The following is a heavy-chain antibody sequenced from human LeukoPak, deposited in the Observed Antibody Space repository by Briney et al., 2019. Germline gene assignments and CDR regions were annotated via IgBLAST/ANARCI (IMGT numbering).Heavy chain of an antibody. CDR1: GGSISSSTYY. V-gene: IGHV4-39*02. D-gene: IGHD3-16*01. J-gene: IGHJ4*02. Sequence: SETLSLTCTVSGGSISSSTYYWGWIRQPPGQGLEWIGAIYYTGTTYYNPSLRSRVTISVDTSENHFSLNLSSVTAADTALYYCASAPRQGSIGGLDYWGQGTLVTVSS. CDR3: ASAPRQGSIGGLDY. CDR2: IYYTGTT.